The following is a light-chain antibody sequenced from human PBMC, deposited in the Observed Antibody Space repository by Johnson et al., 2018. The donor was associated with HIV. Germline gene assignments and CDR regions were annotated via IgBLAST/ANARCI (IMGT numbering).Light chain of an antibody. CDR2: DNN. V-gene: IGLV1-51*01. J-gene: IGLJ1*01. CDR1: SSNIGNNY. CDR3: GTWDTSLSAYV. Sequence: QSVLTQPPSVSAAPGQKVTISCSGSSSNIGNNYVSWYQQLPGRAPKLLIYDNNKRPSGITDRFYGSKSGTSATLGITGLQTGDEADYYCGTWDTSLSAYVFGTGTTVTVL.